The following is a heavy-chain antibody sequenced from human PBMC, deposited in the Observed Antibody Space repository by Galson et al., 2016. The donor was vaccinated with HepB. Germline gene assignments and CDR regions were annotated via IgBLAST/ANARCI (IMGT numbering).Heavy chain of an antibody. Sequence: QSGADVKKPGEFLKISCKVSGYNSGYSFTDYWIVWVRQMPGKGLEWMGIIYPVDSDTRYSPSLQGQVTITADKSINTVYLQWSSLKTSDTAMYYCARATVFDYFDSWGQGTLVTVPS. J-gene: IGHJ4*02. CDR2: IYPVDSDT. CDR3: ARATVFDYFDS. CDR1: GYNSGYSFTDYW. V-gene: IGHV5-51*01. D-gene: IGHD3-3*01.